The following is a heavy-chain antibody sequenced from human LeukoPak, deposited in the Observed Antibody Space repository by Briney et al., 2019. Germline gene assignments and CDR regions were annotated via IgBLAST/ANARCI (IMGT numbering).Heavy chain of an antibody. J-gene: IGHJ4*02. CDR3: AKSYFDYSTYYSYYFNL. V-gene: IGHV4-4*09. Sequence: SETLSLTCTVSGGSISGGYWSWIRQPPGRGLEWIGYVYTSGSTNYNPSLKSRVTISVDTSKSRFALKLSSVTAADTAVYYCAKSYFDYSTYYSYYFNLWGQGALVTVSS. D-gene: IGHD4-11*01. CDR1: GGSISGGY. CDR2: VYTSGST.